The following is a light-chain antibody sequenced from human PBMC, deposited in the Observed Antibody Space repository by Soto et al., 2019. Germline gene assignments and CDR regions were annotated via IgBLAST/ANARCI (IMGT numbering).Light chain of an antibody. CDR3: QQYGSSPKLT. Sequence: EIVLTQSPGTLSLSPGERATLSCRASQSVSSSYLAWYQQKPGQAPRLLIYGASSRATGIPDRFSGSGSGPDFTLPISRLEPEDVAVYYSQQYGSSPKLTFGGGTKVEIK. CDR1: QSVSSSY. V-gene: IGKV3-20*01. CDR2: GAS. J-gene: IGKJ4*01.